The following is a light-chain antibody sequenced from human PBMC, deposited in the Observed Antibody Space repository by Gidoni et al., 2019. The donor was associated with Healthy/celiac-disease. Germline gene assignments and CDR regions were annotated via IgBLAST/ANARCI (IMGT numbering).Light chain of an antibody. CDR3: QQSYSTPPMYT. Sequence: DIQMTQSPLSLSASVGDRVTITCRASQSISSYLNWYQQKPGKAPKLLIYAASSLQSGVPSRFSCSGSGTDFTLTISSLQPEDFATYSCQQSYSTPPMYTFGQGTKLEIK. V-gene: IGKV1-39*01. CDR2: AAS. CDR1: QSISSY. J-gene: IGKJ2*01.